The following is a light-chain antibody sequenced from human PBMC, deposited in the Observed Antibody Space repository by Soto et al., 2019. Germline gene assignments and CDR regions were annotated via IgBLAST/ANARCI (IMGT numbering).Light chain of an antibody. CDR2: GAS. J-gene: IGKJ2*01. CDR3: QQYNEWPRT. CDR1: QSVRTN. V-gene: IGKV3-15*01. Sequence: ETVMTQSPATLSVSPGERVTLSCRASQSVRTNLVWYQQSPGQPPRLLIYGASDRVAGVPDRFSVSGSGTDFTLTLSGLQSEDCAVYYCQQYNEWPRTFGQGTKLEIK.